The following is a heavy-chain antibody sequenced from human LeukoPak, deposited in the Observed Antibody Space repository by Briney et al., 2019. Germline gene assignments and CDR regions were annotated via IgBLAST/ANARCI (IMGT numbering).Heavy chain of an antibody. CDR1: GFTFSDYY. Sequence: GGSLRLSCAASGFTFSDYYMSWIRQAPGKGLEWVAYITSSGSDIYYADSVRGRFSISRDNAKNSLFLQMNSLRVEDTATYYCASGIVATSGDFWGQGTLVSVSS. CDR3: ASGIVATSGDF. CDR2: ITSSGSDI. J-gene: IGHJ4*02. V-gene: IGHV3-11*01. D-gene: IGHD5-12*01.